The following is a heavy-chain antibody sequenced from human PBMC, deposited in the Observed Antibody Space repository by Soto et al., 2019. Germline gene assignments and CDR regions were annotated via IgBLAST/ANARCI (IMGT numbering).Heavy chain of an antibody. J-gene: IGHJ6*02. CDR2: IWYDGSNK. Sequence: GVSLRLSCAASGFTFSSYGMHWVRQAPGKGLEWVAVIWYDGSNKYYADSVKGRFTISRDNSKNTLYLQMNSLRAEDTAVYYCARDQYCSGGSCYYYYGMDVWGQGTTVNVSS. CDR1: GFTFSSYG. CDR3: ARDQYCSGGSCYYYYGMDV. D-gene: IGHD2-15*01. V-gene: IGHV3-33*01.